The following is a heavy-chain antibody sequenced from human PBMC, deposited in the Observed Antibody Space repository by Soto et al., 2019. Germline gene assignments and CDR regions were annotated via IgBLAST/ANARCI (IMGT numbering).Heavy chain of an antibody. J-gene: IGHJ4*02. Sequence: QVLLQESGPGLVQPSGTLSLSCVVSGFSIGSNYYWGWVRQSPGKGLEWLGDMSNIGSVNYTPSLKSRVTISMDKSQNQFSLKLNSVTAADTAVYYCARSLGWYAIDYWGQGTLVIVSS. CDR3: ARSLGWYAIDY. V-gene: IGHV4-4*02. D-gene: IGHD6-19*01. CDR2: MSNIGSV. CDR1: GFSIGSNYY.